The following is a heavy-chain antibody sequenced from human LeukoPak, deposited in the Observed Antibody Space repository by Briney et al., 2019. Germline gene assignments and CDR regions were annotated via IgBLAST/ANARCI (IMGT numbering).Heavy chain of an antibody. CDR1: GYSFTSYL. D-gene: IGHD3-9*01. V-gene: IGHV5-51*01. J-gene: IGHJ3*02. CDR2: IYPGDSDT. Sequence: GESLKIPCKGSGYSFTSYLIGWVRQMPGKGLEWMGIIYPGDSDTRYSPSFQGQVTISADKPISTPYLQWSSLKASDTAMYYCARHPLTDDAFDIWGQGTMVTVSS. CDR3: ARHPLTDDAFDI.